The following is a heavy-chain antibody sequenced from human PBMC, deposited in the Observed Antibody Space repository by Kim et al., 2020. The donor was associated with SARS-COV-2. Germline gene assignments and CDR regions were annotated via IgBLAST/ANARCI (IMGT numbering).Heavy chain of an antibody. Sequence: GGSLRLSRAASGFTFSSSAMHWVRQAPGKGLEWVAVISYDGRNKYYADSVKGRFTISRDNSKNTLYLQLNSLRAEDTAVYYCARVSGGGLDVWGQGTTVTVSS. J-gene: IGHJ6*02. V-gene: IGHV3-30*04. CDR1: GFTFSSSA. CDR3: ARVSGGGLDV. CDR2: ISYDGRNK. D-gene: IGHD1-26*01.